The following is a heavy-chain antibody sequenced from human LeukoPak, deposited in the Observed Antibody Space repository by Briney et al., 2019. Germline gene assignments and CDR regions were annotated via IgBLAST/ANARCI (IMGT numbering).Heavy chain of an antibody. CDR2: ISGSGTTI. Sequence: GGSLRLSCAASGFTFSSYAMSWVRQAPGKGLEWVSYISGSGTTIYYADSVKGRFTISGDNAKNSLYLQMNSLRVEDTALYYCASAIMVRGVISDYWGQGTLVTVSS. CDR3: ASAIMVRGVISDY. J-gene: IGHJ4*02. V-gene: IGHV3-48*03. CDR1: GFTFSSYA. D-gene: IGHD3-10*01.